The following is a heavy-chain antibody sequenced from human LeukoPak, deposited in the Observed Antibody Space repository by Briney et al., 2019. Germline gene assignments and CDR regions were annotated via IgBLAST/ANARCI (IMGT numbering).Heavy chain of an antibody. CDR1: GFTFDDYG. J-gene: IGHJ4*02. D-gene: IGHD6-13*01. V-gene: IGHV3-20*04. Sequence: GGSLRLSCAASGFTFDDYGMSWVRQAPGKGLEWVSGINWNGGSTGYADSVKGRFTISRDNAKNSLYLQMNSLRAEDTAVYYCARDQDVAAAGTWGSLDYWGQGTLVTVSS. CDR3: ARDQDVAAAGTWGSLDY. CDR2: INWNGGST.